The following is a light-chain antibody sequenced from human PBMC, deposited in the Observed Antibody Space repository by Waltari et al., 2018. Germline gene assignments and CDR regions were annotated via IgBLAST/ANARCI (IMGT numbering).Light chain of an antibody. V-gene: IGLV2-14*03. CDR1: SSDVGGYHY. Sequence: QSALTQPASVSGSPGQSITISCTGTSSDVGGYHYVSCYQQHPGNAPKLMIYDVSNRPSGVSNRFSGSKSGNTASLTISGLQAEDEADYYCSSYTSSSTVVFGGGTKLTVL. CDR2: DVS. CDR3: SSYTSSSTVV. J-gene: IGLJ2*01.